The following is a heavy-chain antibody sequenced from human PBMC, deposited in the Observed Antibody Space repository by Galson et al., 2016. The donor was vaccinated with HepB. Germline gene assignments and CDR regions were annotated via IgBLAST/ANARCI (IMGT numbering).Heavy chain of an antibody. CDR1: GGSISSSSYY. D-gene: IGHD3-10*01. CDR2: IYYSGTT. V-gene: IGHV4-39*01. J-gene: IGHJ4*02. Sequence: SETLSLTCTVSGGSISSSSYYWGWIRQPPGRGLEWIGTIYYSGTTYYNPSLRSRVTISVDTSKNQFSLKLSSVTAADTAVYFCARRSARARFDYWGQGTLVTVSS. CDR3: ARRSARARFDY.